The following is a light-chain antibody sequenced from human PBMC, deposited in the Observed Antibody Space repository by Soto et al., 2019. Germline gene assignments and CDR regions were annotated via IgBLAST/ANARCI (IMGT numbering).Light chain of an antibody. Sequence: EIVLTQSPGTLSLSPGDRATLSCRASQSVSSSYLAWYQQTPGQAPRLLIYGASSRATGIPDRFSGSGSWTDFSITISRLEPDDFAVYYCHQYDSSPLTFGGGTKVEIK. CDR2: GAS. J-gene: IGKJ4*01. CDR3: HQYDSSPLT. V-gene: IGKV3-20*01. CDR1: QSVSSSY.